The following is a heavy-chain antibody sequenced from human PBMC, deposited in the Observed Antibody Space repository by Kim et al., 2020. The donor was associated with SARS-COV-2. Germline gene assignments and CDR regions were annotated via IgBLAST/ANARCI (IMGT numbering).Heavy chain of an antibody. D-gene: IGHD6-19*01. V-gene: IGHV3-23*01. Sequence: YYADSVKGRFTISRDNSKNTLYLQMNSLRAEDTAVYYCAKVVYSSGYFDYWGQGTLVTVSS. CDR3: AKVVYSSGYFDY. J-gene: IGHJ4*02.